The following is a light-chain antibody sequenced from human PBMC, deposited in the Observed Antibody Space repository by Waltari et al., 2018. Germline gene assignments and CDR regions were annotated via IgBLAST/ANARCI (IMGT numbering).Light chain of an antibody. CDR2: LGS. J-gene: IGKJ1*01. CDR3: MQTLQTPWT. V-gene: IGKV2-28*01. Sequence: DIVLTQSPLSLPVTPGEPASISCRPSQSLFHNNGYNYLNWYLQKPGHSPQLLIYLGSYRASGVPDRFSGSGSGTDFTLKISRVEAEDVGVYYCMQTLQTPWTFGQGTKVEIQ. CDR1: QSLFHNNGYNY.